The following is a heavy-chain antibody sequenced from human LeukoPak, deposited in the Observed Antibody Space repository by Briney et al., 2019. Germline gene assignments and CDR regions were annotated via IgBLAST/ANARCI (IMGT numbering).Heavy chain of an antibody. D-gene: IGHD3-10*02. V-gene: IGHV1-3*01. Sequence: ASVKVSCKASGYTFTTYAIHWVRQAPGQRPEWMGWINGGDGDTRYSQNFQDRVTITRDTSATTAYMELSSLRSEDTAVYFCARADCLGNYYDVWGQGTLVTVSS. CDR3: ARADCLGNYYDV. CDR2: INGGDGDT. J-gene: IGHJ4*02. CDR1: GYTFTTYA.